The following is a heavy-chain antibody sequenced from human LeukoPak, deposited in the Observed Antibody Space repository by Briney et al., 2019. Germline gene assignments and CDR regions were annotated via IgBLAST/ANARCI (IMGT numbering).Heavy chain of an antibody. V-gene: IGHV3-23*01. J-gene: IGHJ4*02. D-gene: IGHD2-8*01. CDR3: AKEPTYCTNGVCYGNYFDY. Sequence: ETLSLTCTVSGGSISSYYWSWVRQAPGKGLEWVSAISGSGGSTYYADSVKGRFTISRDNSKNTLYLQMNSLRAEDTAVYYCAKEPTYCTNGVCYGNYFDYWGQGTLVTVSS. CDR1: GGSISSYY. CDR2: ISGSGGST.